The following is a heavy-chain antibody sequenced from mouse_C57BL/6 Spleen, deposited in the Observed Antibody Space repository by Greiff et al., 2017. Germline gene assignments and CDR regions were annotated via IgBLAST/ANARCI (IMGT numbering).Heavy chain of an antibody. Sequence: VHVKQSGPELVKPGASVKISCKASGYSFTGYYMNWVKQSPEKSLEWIGEINPSTGGTTYNQKFKAKATLTVDKSSSTAYMQLKSLTSEDSAVYYCARSYYYGSSPHFDYWGQGTTLTVSS. D-gene: IGHD1-1*01. J-gene: IGHJ2*01. CDR2: INPSTGGT. CDR3: ARSYYYGSSPHFDY. V-gene: IGHV1-42*01. CDR1: GYSFTGYY.